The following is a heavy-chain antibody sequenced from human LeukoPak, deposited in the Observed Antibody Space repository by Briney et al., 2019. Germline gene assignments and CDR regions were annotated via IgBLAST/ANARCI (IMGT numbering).Heavy chain of an antibody. D-gene: IGHD6-13*01. CDR1: GYSFTNYW. CDR3: ARIDGLASAGGAFDY. J-gene: IGHJ4*02. CDR2: IYAGDSDT. Sequence: AGESLKISCKGSGYSFTNYWIGWVRQMPGKGLEWMGIIYAGDSDTRYSPSFQGQVTISADKSISTAYLQWSSLKASDTAMYYCARIDGLASAGGAFDYWGQGTLVTVSS. V-gene: IGHV5-51*01.